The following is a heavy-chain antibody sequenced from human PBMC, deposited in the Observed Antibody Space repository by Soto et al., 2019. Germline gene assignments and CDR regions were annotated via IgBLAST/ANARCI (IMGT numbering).Heavy chain of an antibody. CDR2: ISGSGGST. Sequence: EVQLLESGGGLVQPGGSLRLSCAASGFSLSNFAMAWVRQAPGKGLEWVSTISGSGGSTYYADSVKGRFTISRDNSKNTLYLQMNSLRAEDTAVYYCAKSLQGAPGDYWGQGTLVTVSS. CDR1: GFSLSNFA. CDR3: AKSLQGAPGDY. V-gene: IGHV3-23*01. J-gene: IGHJ4*02.